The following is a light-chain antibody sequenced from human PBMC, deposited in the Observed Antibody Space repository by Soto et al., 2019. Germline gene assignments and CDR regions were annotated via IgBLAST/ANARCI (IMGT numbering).Light chain of an antibody. Sequence: EIELTQSPGTLSLSPGERATLSCRASQSVSTSYLAWYQQKPGQAPRLLISGASSRSTGLPDRFSGSGSGTDFTLTISRLEHEDVAVYDCQQYCKSPQTFGQGTKVEIK. J-gene: IGKJ1*01. V-gene: IGKV3-20*01. CDR3: QQYCKSPQT. CDR1: QSVSTSY. CDR2: GAS.